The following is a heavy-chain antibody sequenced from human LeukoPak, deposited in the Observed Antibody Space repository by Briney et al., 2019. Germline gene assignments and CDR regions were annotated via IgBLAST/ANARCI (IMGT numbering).Heavy chain of an antibody. Sequence: GASVKVSCKASGYTFTSYDINWVRQATGQGLEWMGWMNPNSGNTGYAQKFQGRVTMTRNTSISTAYMELSSLRSEDTAVYYCARDFKYYDFWSGSGYGMDVWGLGTTVTVSS. CDR1: GYTFTSYD. CDR3: ARDFKYYDFWSGSGYGMDV. V-gene: IGHV1-8*01. D-gene: IGHD3-3*01. J-gene: IGHJ6*02. CDR2: MNPNSGNT.